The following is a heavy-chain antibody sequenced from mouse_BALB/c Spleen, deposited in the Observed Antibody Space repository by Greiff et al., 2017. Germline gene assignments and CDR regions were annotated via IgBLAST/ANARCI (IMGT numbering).Heavy chain of an antibody. CDR1: GFTFTDYY. D-gene: IGHD1-2*01. J-gene: IGHJ3*01. CDR2: IRNKANGYTT. Sequence: EVQRVESGGGLVQPGGSLRLSCATSGFTFTDYYMSWVRQPPGKALEWLGFIRNKANGYTTEYSASVKGRFTISRDNSQSILYLQMNTLRAEDSATYYCARDTNGGFAYWGQGTLVTVSA. CDR3: ARDTNGGFAY. V-gene: IGHV7-3*02.